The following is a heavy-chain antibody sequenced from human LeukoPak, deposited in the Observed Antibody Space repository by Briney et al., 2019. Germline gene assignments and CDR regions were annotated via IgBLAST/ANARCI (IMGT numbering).Heavy chain of an antibody. J-gene: IGHJ4*02. Sequence: SDTLSLTCSVSGRSISSYYWSWLRQPPGKGLEGIGYIYYSGSTNYNPSLKSRVTISVDTSKNQFSLKLSSVTAADTVVYYCARADSSSSLFDYWGQGTLVTVSS. V-gene: IGHV4-59*07. CDR3: ARADSSSSLFDY. CDR1: GRSISSYY. D-gene: IGHD6-6*01. CDR2: IYYSGST.